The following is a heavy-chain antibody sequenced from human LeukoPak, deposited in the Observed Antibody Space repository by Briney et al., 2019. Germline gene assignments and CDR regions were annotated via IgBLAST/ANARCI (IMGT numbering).Heavy chain of an antibody. CDR3: ARDRMETAFDI. V-gene: IGHV3-33*01. CDR2: IWYDGSNK. Sequence: GRSLRLSCAASGFTFSSYGMHWVRLAPGKGLEWVAVIWYDGSNKYYADSVKGRFTISRDNSKNTLYLQMNSLRAEDTAVYYCARDRMETAFDIWGQGTMVTVSS. D-gene: IGHD2-8*01. J-gene: IGHJ3*02. CDR1: GFTFSSYG.